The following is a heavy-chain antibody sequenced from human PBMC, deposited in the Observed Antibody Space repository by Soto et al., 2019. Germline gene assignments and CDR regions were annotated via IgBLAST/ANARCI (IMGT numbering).Heavy chain of an antibody. CDR2: IDYNGRR. CDR3: ARSGTRGHLRDWFGR. CDR1: GGSINNTNYS. V-gene: IGHV4-39*01. J-gene: IGHJ5*02. D-gene: IGHD6-13*01. Sequence: PSETLSLTCSVSGGSINNTNYSWVWIRLPPGKGLEWIGMIDYNGRRYYSASLKSRVTRSVDPSKKQIALKVTSVTAADRAVYCCARSGTRGHLRDWFGRLGHGSLVTAAS.